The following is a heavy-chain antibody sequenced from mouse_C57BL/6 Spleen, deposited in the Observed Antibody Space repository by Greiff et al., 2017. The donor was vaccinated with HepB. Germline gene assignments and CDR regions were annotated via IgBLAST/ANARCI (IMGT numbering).Heavy chain of an antibody. J-gene: IGHJ1*03. V-gene: IGHV1-82*01. CDR3: ARSRGYEYDGWYFDV. D-gene: IGHD2-4*01. CDR1: GYAFSSSW. Sequence: VQLQQSGPELVKPGASVKISCKASGYAFSSSWMNWVKQRPGKGLEWIGRIYPGDGDTNYNGKFKGKATLTADKSSSTAYMQISSLTSEDSAVYFCARSRGYEYDGWYFDVWGTGTTVTVSS. CDR2: IYPGDGDT.